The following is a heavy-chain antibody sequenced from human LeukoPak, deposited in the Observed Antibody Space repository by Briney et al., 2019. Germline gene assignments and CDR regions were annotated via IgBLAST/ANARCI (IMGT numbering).Heavy chain of an antibody. CDR2: IYYSGST. V-gene: IGHV4-59*08. CDR3: ARLGGAQYYDFWSGYSNWFDP. D-gene: IGHD3-3*01. Sequence: SETLSLTCTVSGGSIRSYYWSWIRQPPGKGLEWIGYIYYSGSTNYNPSLKSRVTISVDTSKNQFSLKLSSVTAADTAVYYCARLGGAQYYDFWSGYSNWFDPWGQGTLVTVSS. CDR1: GGSIRSYY. J-gene: IGHJ5*02.